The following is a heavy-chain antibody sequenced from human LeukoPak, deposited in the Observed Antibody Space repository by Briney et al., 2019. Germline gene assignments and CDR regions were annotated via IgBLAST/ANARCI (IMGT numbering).Heavy chain of an antibody. CDR3: AKDLYSSGYYRSASFDY. J-gene: IGHJ4*02. CDR1: GFTFDDYA. CDR2: ISWNSGSI. Sequence: PGRSLRLSCAASGFTFDDYAMHWVRQAPGKGLEWVSGISWNSGSIDYADSVKGRFTISRDNAKSSLYLQMNSLRAEDTALYYCAKDLYSSGYYRSASFDYWGQGTLVTV. D-gene: IGHD6-19*01. V-gene: IGHV3-9*01.